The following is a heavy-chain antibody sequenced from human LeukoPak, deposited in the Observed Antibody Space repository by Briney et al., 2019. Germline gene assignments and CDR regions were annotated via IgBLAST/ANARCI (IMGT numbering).Heavy chain of an antibody. D-gene: IGHD2-2*01. CDR3: AKDPGYQVVYCFDY. J-gene: IGHJ4*02. V-gene: IGHV3-23*01. Sequence: KPSETLSLTCAVSGYSISSGYYWGWIRQPPGKGLEWVSGISGSGGSTDYADSVKGRFTISRDNSKNTLYLQMNSLRVEDTAVYYCAKDPGYQVVYCFDYWGQGTLVTVSS. CDR1: GYSISSGYY. CDR2: ISGSGGST.